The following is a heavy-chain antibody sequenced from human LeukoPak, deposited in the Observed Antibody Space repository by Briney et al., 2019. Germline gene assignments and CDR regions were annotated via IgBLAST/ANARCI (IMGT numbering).Heavy chain of an antibody. CDR1: GFTFSSYG. CDR3: SREASEAFDI. Sequence: GGSLRLSCAASGFTFSSYGMHWVRQAPGKGLEWVAVIRYDGNLQYYADSVKGRFTVSKDNFKNTLYLHMNGLRPEDSAVYYCSREASEAFDIWGQGSMVTVS. CDR2: IRYDGNLQ. J-gene: IGHJ3*02. V-gene: IGHV3-30*02.